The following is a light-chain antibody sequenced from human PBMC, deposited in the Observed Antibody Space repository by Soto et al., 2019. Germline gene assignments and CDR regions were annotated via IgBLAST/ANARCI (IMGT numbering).Light chain of an antibody. CDR3: QQYHNWPPT. CDR1: QSVSSN. CDR2: GAS. Sequence: EIVMTQSPATLSVSPGERATLSCRASQSVSSNLAWYQQKPGQAPRLLIYGASTRATGIPARFSGSGSGTEFTLTISSLQSEDFAVYYCQQYHNWPPTFGQGTRLESK. J-gene: IGKJ5*01. V-gene: IGKV3-15*01.